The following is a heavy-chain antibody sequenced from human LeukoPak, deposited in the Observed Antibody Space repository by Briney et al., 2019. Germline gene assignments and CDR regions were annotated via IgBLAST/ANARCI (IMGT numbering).Heavy chain of an antibody. D-gene: IGHD3-10*02. CDR1: GFTFSSYS. Sequence: GGPLRLSCAASGFTFSSYSMNWVRQAPGKGLEWVSSISSSSSHIYYADSVKGRFTISRDNAKNSLYLQMNSLRAEDTAVYYCAELGITMIGGVWGKGTTVTISS. J-gene: IGHJ6*04. V-gene: IGHV3-21*01. CDR2: ISSSSSHI. CDR3: AELGITMIGGV.